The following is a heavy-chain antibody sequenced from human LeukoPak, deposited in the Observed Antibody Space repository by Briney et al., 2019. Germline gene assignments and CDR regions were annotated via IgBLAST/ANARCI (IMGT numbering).Heavy chain of an antibody. J-gene: IGHJ6*04. D-gene: IGHD2-8*01. Sequence: GGSLRVSCAASGFIFSTFRMNWVRQAPGKGLEWISYINPSSTTFYYADAVKGRFTISRDNAKNSLYLQMNSLRDGDTAIYYCAVDHTSGTIYHGLDVWGEGTRVALSS. CDR3: AVDHTSGTIYHGLDV. CDR1: GFIFSTFR. V-gene: IGHV3-48*02. CDR2: INPSSTTF.